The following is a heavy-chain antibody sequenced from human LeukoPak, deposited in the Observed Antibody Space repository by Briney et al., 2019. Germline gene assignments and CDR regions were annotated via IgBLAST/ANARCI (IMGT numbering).Heavy chain of an antibody. D-gene: IGHD3-9*01. CDR2: ISGYNGNT. Sequence: GASVKVSCKASGYTFSSYGIAWVRQAPGQGLEWMGWISGYNGNTNYAQKLQGRVSMTTDTSTTTPYMELRSLTSDDTALYYCARGGAWELRYPRPFDYWGQGTLVTVSS. V-gene: IGHV1-18*01. CDR3: ARGGAWELRYPRPFDY. CDR1: GYTFSSYG. J-gene: IGHJ4*02.